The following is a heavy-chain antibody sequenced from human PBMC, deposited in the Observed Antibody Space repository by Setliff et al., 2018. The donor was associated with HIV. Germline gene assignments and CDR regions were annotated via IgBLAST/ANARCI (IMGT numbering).Heavy chain of an antibody. CDR3: AKDNSEHWPTGRLDY. Sequence: PGGSLRLSCAASGFTFKHYGMNWVRQAPGKGLEWVSSITGGGATQYADFVKGRFTISRDVSKNTVLLQMDSLRVDDTAVYYCAKDNSEHWPTGRLDYWGQGTLVTVSS. D-gene: IGHD4-17*01. CDR2: ITGGGAT. V-gene: IGHV3-23*01. CDR1: GFTFKHYG. J-gene: IGHJ4*02.